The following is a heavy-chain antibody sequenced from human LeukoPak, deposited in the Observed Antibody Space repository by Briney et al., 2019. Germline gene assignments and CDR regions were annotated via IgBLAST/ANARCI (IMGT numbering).Heavy chain of an antibody. CDR1: GYTLTELS. CDR3: ATRHDFWSGSPDY. V-gene: IGHV1-24*01. CDR2: FDPEDGET. J-gene: IGHJ4*02. Sequence: ASAKVSCKVSGYTLTELSMHWVRQAPGKGLEWMGGFDPEDGETIYAQKFQGRVTMTEDTSTDTAYMELSSLRSEDTAVYYCATRHDFWSGSPDYWGQGTLVTVSS. D-gene: IGHD3-3*01.